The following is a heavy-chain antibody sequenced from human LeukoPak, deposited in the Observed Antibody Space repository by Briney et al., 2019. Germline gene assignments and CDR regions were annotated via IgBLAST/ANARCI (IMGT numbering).Heavy chain of an antibody. CDR2: IGSNSVPT. CDR3: AKHCSGYCNTASEKRFDP. J-gene: IGHJ5*02. D-gene: IGHD2-2*03. Sequence: GGSLRLSCAASGFTFSSYSMNWVRQAPGKGLEWVSGIGSNSVPTVYADSVKGRFTISRDNSKSMLYLQMDSLRVEDTAVYYCAKHCSGYCNTASEKRFDPWGQGTLVTVSS. CDR1: GFTFSSYS. V-gene: IGHV3-23*01.